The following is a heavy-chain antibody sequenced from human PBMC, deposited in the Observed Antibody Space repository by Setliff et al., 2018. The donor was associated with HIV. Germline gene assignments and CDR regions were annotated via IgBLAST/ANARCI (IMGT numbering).Heavy chain of an antibody. J-gene: IGHJ5*02. CDR3: ARVLLITNAVYGVVSNRFDP. CDR1: GFTFGNFW. CDR2: ISPDGNRN. V-gene: IGHV3-7*03. D-gene: IGHD3-3*01. Sequence: PGESLKISCAASGFTFGNFWMHWVRQAPGKGLEWVASISPDGNRNHCVGSVKGRFTASRDNAKSSLYLQMNSLRAEDTAVYFCARVLLITNAVYGVVSNRFDPWGRGTLVTVSS.